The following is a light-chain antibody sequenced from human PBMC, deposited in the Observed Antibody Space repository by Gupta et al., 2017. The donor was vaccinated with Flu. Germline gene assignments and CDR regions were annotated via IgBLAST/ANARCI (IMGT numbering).Light chain of an antibody. CDR3: SSYTSTTTLYG. V-gene: IGLV2-14*01. CDR1: SSDVGNSDY. Sequence: QSALTQPASVSGSPGQSITIYCTGTSSDVGNSDYVAWYQQDSGKAPKLLMYDVSNRPSGVSSRFSGSKSGNTASLTITVLQAEDETEDYCSSYTSTTTLYGFGTGTKVTV. CDR2: DVS. J-gene: IGLJ1*01.